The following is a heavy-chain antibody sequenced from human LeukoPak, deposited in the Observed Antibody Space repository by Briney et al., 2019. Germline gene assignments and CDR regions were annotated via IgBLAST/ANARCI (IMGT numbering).Heavy chain of an antibody. D-gene: IGHD2-2*01. V-gene: IGHV3-23*01. CDR3: AKDSRCSSTSCSYYYYGMDV. CDR2: ISGSGGST. Sequence: GGSLRLSCAASGFIFSSYAMSWVRQAPGKGLEWVSAISGSGGSTYYADSVKGRFTISRDNSKNTLYLQMNSLRAEDTAVYYCAKDSRCSSTSCSYYYYGMDVWGQGTTVTVSS. CDR1: GFIFSSYA. J-gene: IGHJ6*02.